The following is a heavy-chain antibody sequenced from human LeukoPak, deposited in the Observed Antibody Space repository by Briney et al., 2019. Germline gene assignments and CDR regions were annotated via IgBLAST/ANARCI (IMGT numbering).Heavy chain of an antibody. Sequence: SETLSLTCTVSGGSISSGGYYWSWIRQPPGKGLEWIGYIYHSGSTYYNLSLKSRVTISVDTSKNQFSLKLSSVTAADTAVYYCARGRSPRYWGQGTLVTVSS. CDR1: GGSISSGGYY. CDR3: ARGRSPRY. CDR2: IYHSGST. J-gene: IGHJ4*02. V-gene: IGHV4-30-2*01.